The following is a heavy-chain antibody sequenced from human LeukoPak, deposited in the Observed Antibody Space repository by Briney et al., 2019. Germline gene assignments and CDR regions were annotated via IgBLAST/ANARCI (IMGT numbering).Heavy chain of an antibody. CDR2: IRYDGSNK. CDR3: AKLGLNNWNDPPPDYYYYYMDV. J-gene: IGHJ6*03. D-gene: IGHD1-1*01. Sequence: PGGSLRLSCAASGFTFSSYGMHWVRQAPGKGLEWVAFIRYDGSNKYYADSVKGRFTISRDNSKNTLYLQMNSLRAEDTAVYYCAKLGLNNWNDPPPDYYYYYMDVWGKGTTVTVSS. CDR1: GFTFSSYG. V-gene: IGHV3-30*02.